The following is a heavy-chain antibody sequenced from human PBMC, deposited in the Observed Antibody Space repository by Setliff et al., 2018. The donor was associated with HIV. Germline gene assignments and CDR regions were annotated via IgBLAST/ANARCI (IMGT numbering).Heavy chain of an antibody. Sequence: SETLSLTCTVSGGSISSYYWTWIRQPPGKGLEWIGYIYNSASTSYNPSLKSRVTISVDTSKNQFSLKLSSVTAADTAVYYCARGIVYLGLLWFGELFSFDHWGQGTLVTVSS. CDR2: IYNSAST. J-gene: IGHJ4*02. D-gene: IGHD3-10*01. CDR1: GGSISSYY. CDR3: ARGIVYLGLLWFGELFSFDH. V-gene: IGHV4-59*12.